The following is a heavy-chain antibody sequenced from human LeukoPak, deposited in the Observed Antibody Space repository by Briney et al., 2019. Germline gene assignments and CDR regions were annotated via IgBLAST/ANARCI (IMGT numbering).Heavy chain of an antibody. CDR3: ARATYQHDFDY. V-gene: IGHV4-59*01. CDR1: GGSISSYY. Sequence: SETLSLTCTVSGGSISSYYWSWIRQPPGKGLEWIGYIYYSGSTNYNPSLKSRVTISVDMSKNQFSLKLSSVTAADTAVYYCARATYQHDFDYWGQGTLVTVSS. CDR2: IYYSGST. J-gene: IGHJ4*02. D-gene: IGHD2-2*01.